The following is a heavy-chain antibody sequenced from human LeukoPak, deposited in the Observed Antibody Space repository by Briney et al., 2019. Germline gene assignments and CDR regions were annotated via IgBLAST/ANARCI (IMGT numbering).Heavy chain of an antibody. CDR3: ARDGTSTDDY. CDR1: GYTFSNFG. Sequence: ASVKVSCKASGYTFSNFGISWVRQAPGQGLEWMGWISGNNDNPNYGQKFQGRLTVTTDSTTNTAYMELRNLRSDDTAVYYCARDGTSTDDYWGQGTLVTVSS. J-gene: IGHJ4*02. D-gene: IGHD2-2*01. V-gene: IGHV1-18*01. CDR2: ISGNNDNP.